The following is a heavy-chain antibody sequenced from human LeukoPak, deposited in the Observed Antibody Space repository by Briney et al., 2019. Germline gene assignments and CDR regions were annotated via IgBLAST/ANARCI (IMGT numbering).Heavy chain of an antibody. CDR3: ARDICSGSYCLDY. Sequence: PGGSLRLSCAASGFTFTSHGFHWVRQAPGKGLEWVTLIWRDGSNKYYADSVKGRFTISRDNSKSTLYLQMNSLRAEDTAVYYCARDICSGSYCLDYWGQGTQVTVSS. CDR2: IWRDGSNK. CDR1: GFTFTSHG. V-gene: IGHV3-33*01. D-gene: IGHD3-10*02. J-gene: IGHJ4*02.